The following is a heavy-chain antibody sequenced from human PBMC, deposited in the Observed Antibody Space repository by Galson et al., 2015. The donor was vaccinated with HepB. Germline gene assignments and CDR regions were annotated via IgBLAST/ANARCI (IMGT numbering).Heavy chain of an antibody. CDR1: GYTFTGYY. D-gene: IGHD3-10*01. J-gene: IGHJ6*03. Sequence: SVKVSCKASGYTFTGYYIHWVRQAPGQGLEWMGRINPNSGGTKFAQKFQGRVTMTSDTSIRTAYMELSRLRSDDTAVYYCAKALLNYYYYMDVWGKGTTVTVSS. V-gene: IGHV1-2*06. CDR3: AKALLNYYYYMDV. CDR2: INPNSGGT.